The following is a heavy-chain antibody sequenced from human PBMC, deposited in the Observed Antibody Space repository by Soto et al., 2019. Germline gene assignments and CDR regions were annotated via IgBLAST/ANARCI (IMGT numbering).Heavy chain of an antibody. Sequence: QVQLVESGGGVVQPGRSLRLSCAASGFTFSTYGMHWVRQAPGKGLEWVAVISYDGTNKYYADSVKGRFTISRDNSKNTLYLQMNSVIAEDTVVYYCAKERYSSRSPDFDYWGQGTLVTVSS. CDR2: ISYDGTNK. D-gene: IGHD6-13*01. CDR3: AKERYSSRSPDFDY. J-gene: IGHJ4*02. CDR1: GFTFSTYG. V-gene: IGHV3-30*18.